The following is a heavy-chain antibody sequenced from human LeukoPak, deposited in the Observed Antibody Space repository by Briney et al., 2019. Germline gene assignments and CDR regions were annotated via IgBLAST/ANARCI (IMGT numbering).Heavy chain of an antibody. CDR3: AKDGFTDYGDYGSHTDY. J-gene: IGHJ4*02. CDR1: GFTFSTYA. D-gene: IGHD4-17*01. V-gene: IGHV3-23*01. CDR2: LSGRGNT. Sequence: GGSLRLSCAASGFTFSTYAMTWVRQAPGKGLEWVSALSGRGNTYYADSVKGRFTISRDNSKNTLYLQMNSLTVEDTAIYYCAKDGFTDYGDYGSHTDYWGQGTLVTASS.